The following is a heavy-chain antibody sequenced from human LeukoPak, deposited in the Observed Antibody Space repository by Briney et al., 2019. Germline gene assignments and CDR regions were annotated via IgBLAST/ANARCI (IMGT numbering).Heavy chain of an antibody. D-gene: IGHD4-23*01. V-gene: IGHV1-8*01. CDR3: ARDYGGNKPFDY. Sequence: EASVKVSCKASGYTFTSCDINWVRQATGQGLEWMGWMNPNSGNTGYAQKFQGRVTMTRNTSISTAYMELSSLRSEDTAVYYCARDYGGNKPFDYWGQGTLVTVSS. J-gene: IGHJ4*02. CDR1: GYTFTSCD. CDR2: MNPNSGNT.